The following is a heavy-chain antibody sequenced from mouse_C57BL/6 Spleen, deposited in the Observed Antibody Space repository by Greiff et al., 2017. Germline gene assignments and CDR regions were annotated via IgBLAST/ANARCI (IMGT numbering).Heavy chain of an antibody. CDR3: ARSPPYRYYGGGYDWYFDV. CDR1: GYSITSDY. Sequence: EVQGVESGPGLAKPSQTLSLTCSVTGYSITSDYWNWIRKFPGPKLEYIGYISYSGSTYYNPSLNSRNSTTRDTSKNQYSLQLYSVATEETATYYCARSPPYRYYGGGYDWYFDVWGTGTTVTVSS. CDR2: ISYSGST. D-gene: IGHD1-1*01. V-gene: IGHV3-8*01. J-gene: IGHJ1*03.